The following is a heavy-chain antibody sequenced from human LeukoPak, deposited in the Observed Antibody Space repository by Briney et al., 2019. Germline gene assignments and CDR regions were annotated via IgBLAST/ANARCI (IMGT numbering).Heavy chain of an antibody. Sequence: GGSLRLSCAASGFTFSSYGMSWVRQAPGKGLEWVSSISGSGGSTYYADSMKGRFTISRDNSKNTLYLQMNSLRAEDTAVYYCAKDPSIVGAANWFDPWGQGTLVTASS. CDR3: AKDPSIVGAANWFDP. D-gene: IGHD1-26*01. CDR2: ISGSGGST. V-gene: IGHV3-23*01. CDR1: GFTFSSYG. J-gene: IGHJ5*02.